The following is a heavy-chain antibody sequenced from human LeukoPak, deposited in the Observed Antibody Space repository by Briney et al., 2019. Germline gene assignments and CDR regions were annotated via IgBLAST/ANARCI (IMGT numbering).Heavy chain of an antibody. CDR2: FDPEDGET. V-gene: IGHV1-24*01. J-gene: IGHJ4*02. CDR1: GFTFSSYA. CDR3: ATVEIVGATPYFDY. D-gene: IGHD1-26*01. Sequence: GGSLRLSCAASGFTFSSYAMSWVRQAPGKGLEWMGGFDPEDGETIYAQKFQGRVTMTEDTSTDTAYMELSSLRSEDTAVYYCATVEIVGATPYFDYWGQGTLVTVSS.